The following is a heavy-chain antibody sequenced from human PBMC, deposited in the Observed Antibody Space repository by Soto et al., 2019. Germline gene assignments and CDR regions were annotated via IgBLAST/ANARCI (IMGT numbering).Heavy chain of an antibody. J-gene: IGHJ6*02. D-gene: IGHD1-1*01. Sequence: QAELVESGGGAGLPGTTLSLSCEASGFDFGSLGMHWVRQGTGKGLEWVAVVWDEGMETTYADSVKGRFTISRDNSKNTGYLPMNSLTVEDTAIYCCARGPNLKLIVKYSGLDVWGQGTTVTVS. CDR3: ARGPNLKLIVKYSGLDV. CDR2: VWDEGMET. CDR1: GFDFGSLG. V-gene: IGHV3-30*19.